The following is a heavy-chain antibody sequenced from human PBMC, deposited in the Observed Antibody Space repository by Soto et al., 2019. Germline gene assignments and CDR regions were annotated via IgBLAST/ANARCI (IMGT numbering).Heavy chain of an antibody. CDR3: VKGAWLDY. CDR1: GFTFSTFD. J-gene: IGHJ4*02. CDR2: IRGVAGST. Sequence: GGSLRLSCAASGFTFSTFDMTWVRQAPGKGLEWVSLIRGVAGSTHYPDSVKGRFTISKDTSNNVLYLEMNSLRADDTAVYFCVKGAWLDYWGQGNMITVSS. V-gene: IGHV3-23*01.